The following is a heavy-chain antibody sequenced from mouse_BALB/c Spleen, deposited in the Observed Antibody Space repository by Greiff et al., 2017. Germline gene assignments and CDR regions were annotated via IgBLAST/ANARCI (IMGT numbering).Heavy chain of an antibody. J-gene: IGHJ4*01. V-gene: IGHV8-12*01. CDR1: GFSLSTSGMG. CDR2: IYWDDDK. D-gene: IGHD1-1*01. CDR3: ARSYGSSSDYAMDY. Sequence: QVTLKESGPGILQPSQTLSLTCSFSGFSLSTSGMGVSWIRQPSGKGLEWLAHIYWDDDKRYNPSLKSRLTISKDTSRNQVFLKITSVDTADTATYYCARSYGSSSDYAMDYWGQGTSVTVSS.